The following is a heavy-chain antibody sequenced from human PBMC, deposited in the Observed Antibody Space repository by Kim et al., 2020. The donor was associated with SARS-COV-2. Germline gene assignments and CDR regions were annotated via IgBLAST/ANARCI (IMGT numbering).Heavy chain of an antibody. CDR2: ISGSGGST. Sequence: GGSLRLSCAASGFTFSSYAMSWVRQAPGKGLEWVSAISGSGGSTYYADSVKGRFTISRDNSKNTLYLQMNSLRAEDTAVYYCAKDTGVGLLWFGESAFDIWGQGTMVTVSS. CDR1: GFTFSSYA. D-gene: IGHD3-10*01. CDR3: AKDTGVGLLWFGESAFDI. J-gene: IGHJ3*02. V-gene: IGHV3-23*01.